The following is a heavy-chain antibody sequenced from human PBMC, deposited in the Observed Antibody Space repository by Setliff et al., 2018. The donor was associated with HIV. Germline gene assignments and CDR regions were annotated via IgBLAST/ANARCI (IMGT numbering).Heavy chain of an antibody. J-gene: IGHJ4*02. CDR2: INHSGST. Sequence: PSETLSLTCAVYGGSFSGYYWSWIRQSPGKGLEWIGEINHSGSTNYNPSLKSRVTILGDTSKNQFSPKLSSVTAADTAVYYCARRAGSDYFTRFDYWGQGTLVTVSS. V-gene: IGHV4-34*01. CDR1: GGSFSGYY. D-gene: IGHD3-10*01. CDR3: ARRAGSDYFTRFDY.